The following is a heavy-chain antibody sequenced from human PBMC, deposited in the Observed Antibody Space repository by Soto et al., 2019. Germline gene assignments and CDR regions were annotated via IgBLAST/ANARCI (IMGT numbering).Heavy chain of an antibody. Sequence: EVQLLESGGGLVQPGGSLRLSCAASGFTFSSYAMSWVRQAPGKGLEWVSAISGSGGSTYYADSVKGRFTISRDNSKNTLYLQMNSLRAEDTAVYYCAKFWRVGNYDFWSGKGDYFDYWGQGTLVTVSS. J-gene: IGHJ4*02. D-gene: IGHD3-3*01. V-gene: IGHV3-23*01. CDR3: AKFWRVGNYDFWSGKGDYFDY. CDR2: ISGSGGST. CDR1: GFTFSSYA.